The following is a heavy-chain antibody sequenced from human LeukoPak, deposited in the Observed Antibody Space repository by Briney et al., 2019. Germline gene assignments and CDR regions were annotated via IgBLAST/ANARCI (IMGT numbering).Heavy chain of an antibody. Sequence: GGSLRLSCAASGFDFDNYWMTWVRQAPGKGLEWVANMNQDGSEQYYVDSVKGRFTISRDNGKKSLYLQMNSLRAEDTAVYYCAKDHSGSFLFDYWGQGTLVTVSS. CDR3: AKDHSGSFLFDY. D-gene: IGHD3-10*01. V-gene: IGHV3-7*01. CDR1: GFDFDNYW. CDR2: MNQDGSEQ. J-gene: IGHJ4*02.